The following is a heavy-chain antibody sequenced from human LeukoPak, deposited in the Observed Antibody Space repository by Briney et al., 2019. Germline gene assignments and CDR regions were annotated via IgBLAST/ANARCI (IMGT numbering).Heavy chain of an antibody. CDR3: ARHGSGYSYGTVDY. D-gene: IGHD5-18*01. CDR2: IYYSGST. V-gene: IGHV4-38-2*01. Sequence: SETLSLTCGVSGYSIRTGYYWGWVRQPPGKDLEWIGSIYYSGSTYYNPSLKSRVTISVDTSKNQFSLKLSSVTAADTAVYYCARHGSGYSYGTVDYWGQGTLVTVSS. CDR1: GYSIRTGYY. J-gene: IGHJ4*02.